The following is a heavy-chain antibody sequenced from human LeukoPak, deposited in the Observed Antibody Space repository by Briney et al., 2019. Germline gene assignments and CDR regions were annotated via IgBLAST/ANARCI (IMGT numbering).Heavy chain of an antibody. V-gene: IGHV3-21*06. CDR3: VRVVTVSNTDPAFDI. CDR1: GFTFGAYT. CDR2: IFSRSESI. Sequence: GGSLRLSCAASGFTFGAYTINWVRQAPGKGLEWVSCIFSRSESILYADSVKGRFTISRDNPKSTLYLQMNSLRAEDTAVYYCVRVVTVSNTDPAFDIWGQGTLVTVSS. D-gene: IGHD2-21*02. J-gene: IGHJ3*02.